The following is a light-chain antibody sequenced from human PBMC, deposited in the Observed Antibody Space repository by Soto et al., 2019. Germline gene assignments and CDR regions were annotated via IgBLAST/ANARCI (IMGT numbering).Light chain of an antibody. Sequence: QSALTQPPSASGTPGQRVTISCSGSSSNIGTNTVIWYQQLQGAAPKLLIYSDNQRPSGVPDRFSGSKSGTSASLAISGLQSDYEADYYCAALDVSLVVFGGGTKLTVL. J-gene: IGLJ2*01. CDR3: AALDVSLVV. CDR2: SDN. V-gene: IGLV1-44*01. CDR1: SSNIGTNT.